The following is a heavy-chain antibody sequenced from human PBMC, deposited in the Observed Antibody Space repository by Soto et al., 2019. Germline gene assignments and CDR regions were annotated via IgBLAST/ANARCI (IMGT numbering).Heavy chain of an antibody. J-gene: IGHJ6*02. CDR3: TSGVGDYYYYYGMDV. Sequence: SETLSLTCTVSGGSISSGGYYWSWIRQHPGKGLEWIGYIYYSGSTYYNPSLKSRVTISVDTSKNQFSLKLSSVTAADTAVYYCTSGVGDYYYYYGMDVWGQGTTVTVSS. CDR2: IYYSGST. D-gene: IGHD3-3*01. CDR1: GGSISSGGYY. V-gene: IGHV4-31*03.